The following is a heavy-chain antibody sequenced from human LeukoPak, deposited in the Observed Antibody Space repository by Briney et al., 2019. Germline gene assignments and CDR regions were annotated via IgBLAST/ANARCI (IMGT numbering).Heavy chain of an antibody. J-gene: IGHJ6*03. Sequence: PGGSLRLSCAASGFTFSSYGMHWVRQAPGKGLVWVSRINTDGSSTSYADSVKGRFTISRDNAKNTLYLQMNSLRAEDTAVYYCARDTGLGTNGVWLRDYYYMDVWGKGTTVTVSS. D-gene: IGHD2-8*01. V-gene: IGHV3-74*01. CDR1: GFTFSSYG. CDR2: INTDGSST. CDR3: ARDTGLGTNGVWLRDYYYMDV.